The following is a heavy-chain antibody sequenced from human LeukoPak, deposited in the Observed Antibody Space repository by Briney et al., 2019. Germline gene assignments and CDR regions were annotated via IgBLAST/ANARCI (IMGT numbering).Heavy chain of an antibody. CDR2: ISSSSSYI. V-gene: IGHV3-21*01. CDR3: ARDGGAYRIAAAGQVL. Sequence: PGGSLRLSCAASGFTFSSYSMNWVRQAPGKGLEWVSSISSSSSYIYYADSVKGRFTISRDNAKNSLYLQMNSLRAEDTAVYYCARDGGAYRIAAAGQVLWGQGTLVTVSS. J-gene: IGHJ4*02. CDR1: GFTFSSYS. D-gene: IGHD6-13*01.